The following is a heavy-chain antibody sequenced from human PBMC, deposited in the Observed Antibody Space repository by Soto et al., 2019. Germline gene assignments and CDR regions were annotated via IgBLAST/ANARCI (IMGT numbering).Heavy chain of an antibody. CDR3: ARDRRRIFRIEPDAFDI. J-gene: IGHJ3*02. CDR2: IYYSGST. Sequence: PSETLSLTCTVSGGSISSGGYYWSWIRQHPGKGLEWIGYIYYSGSTYYNPSLKSRVTISVDTSKNQFSLKLSSVTAADTAVYYCARDRRRIFRIEPDAFDIWGQGTMVTVSS. CDR1: GGSISSGGYY. D-gene: IGHD3-9*01. V-gene: IGHV4-31*03.